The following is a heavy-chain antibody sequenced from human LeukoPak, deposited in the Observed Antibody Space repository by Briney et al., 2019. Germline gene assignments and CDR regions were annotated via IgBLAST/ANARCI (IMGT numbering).Heavy chain of an antibody. Sequence: ASVKVSCKASGYILTRYAMNWVRQAPGQRLEWMGWINAGNGNTKYSQKFQGRVTITRDTSASTAYMELSSLRSEDTAVYYCARDKSTYYDIWTGYYKAVYYMDVWGKGTTVTVSS. J-gene: IGHJ6*03. CDR2: INAGNGNT. D-gene: IGHD3-9*01. V-gene: IGHV1-3*01. CDR3: ARDKSTYYDIWTGYYKAVYYMDV. CDR1: GYILTRYA.